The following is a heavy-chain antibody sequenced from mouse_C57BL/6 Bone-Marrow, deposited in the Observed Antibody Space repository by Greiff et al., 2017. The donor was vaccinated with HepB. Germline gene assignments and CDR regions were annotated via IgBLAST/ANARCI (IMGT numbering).Heavy chain of an antibody. CDR2: SRNKANDYTT. CDR1: GFTFSDFY. J-gene: IGHJ4*01. Sequence: EVKLMESGGGLVQSGRSLRLSCATSGFTFSDFYMEWVRQAPGKGLEWIAASRNKANDYTTEYSASVKGRFIVSRDTSQSILYLQMNALRAEDTAMYYCARDGGDGYYDYYAMDYWGQGTSVTVSS. D-gene: IGHD2-3*01. CDR3: ARDGGDGYYDYYAMDY. V-gene: IGHV7-1*01.